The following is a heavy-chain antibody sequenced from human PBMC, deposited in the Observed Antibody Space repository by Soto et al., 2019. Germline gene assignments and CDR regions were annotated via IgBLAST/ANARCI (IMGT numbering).Heavy chain of an antibody. J-gene: IGHJ6*02. CDR1: GYSFTSYW. Sequence: PGESLKISCKGSGYSFTSYWISWVRQMPGKGLEWMGRIDPSDSYTNYSPSFQGHVTISADKSISTAYLQWSSLKASDTAMYYCARQGIAVAGIHYYYGMDVWGQGTTVTVYS. V-gene: IGHV5-10-1*01. CDR2: IDPSDSYT. D-gene: IGHD6-19*01. CDR3: ARQGIAVAGIHYYYGMDV.